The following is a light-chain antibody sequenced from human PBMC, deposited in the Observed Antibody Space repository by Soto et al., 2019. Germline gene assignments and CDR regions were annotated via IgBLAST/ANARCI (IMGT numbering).Light chain of an antibody. CDR3: LQTKQLPLT. CDR1: QSLLHSDGKTY. J-gene: IGKJ1*01. CDR2: EVS. Sequence: EIVLTQTPLSLSVTPGQPASISCKSSQSLLHSDGKTYLYWYLQRPGQPPQLLIYEVSNRFSGVPARFSGSGSGTDFTLEISRVEAEDVGLYYCLQTKQLPLTFGHGTKVEVK. V-gene: IGKV2D-29*01.